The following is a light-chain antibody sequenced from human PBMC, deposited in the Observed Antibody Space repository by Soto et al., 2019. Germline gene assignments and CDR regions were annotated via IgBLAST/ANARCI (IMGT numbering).Light chain of an antibody. CDR3: QQRSNWPRGT. CDR2: DAS. V-gene: IGKV3-11*01. Sequence: EIVLTQSPATLSLSPGERATLSCRASQSVGSYLGWYQHKPGQAPRLLIYDASTRAPGIPARFSGSGSGTDFPLTISSLEPEDFAVYYCQQRSNWPRGTFGQGTKLEIK. J-gene: IGKJ2*01. CDR1: QSVGSY.